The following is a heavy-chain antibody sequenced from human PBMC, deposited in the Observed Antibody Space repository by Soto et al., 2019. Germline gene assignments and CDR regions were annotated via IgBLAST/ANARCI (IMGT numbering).Heavy chain of an antibody. J-gene: IGHJ6*03. CDR1: GYIFLNYG. Sequence: QVQLVQSGAELKKPGASLKVSCKASGYIFLNYGVSWVRQAPGQGLEWIGWISAENGDTNYAQKFQGRATMTTDTFTITAYLDVRSLSSHDTAVYYCARGVRISGSYDYDIDVWGKGTKVTVSS. D-gene: IGHD3-10*02. CDR3: ARGVRISGSYDYDIDV. CDR2: ISAENGDT. V-gene: IGHV1-18*01.